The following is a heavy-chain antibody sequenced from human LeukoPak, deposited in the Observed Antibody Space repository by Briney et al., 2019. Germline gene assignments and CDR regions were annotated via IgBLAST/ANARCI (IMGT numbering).Heavy chain of an antibody. Sequence: GGSLRLSCAASGFTFSSYGMHGVRQAPGKGLEWVAVMSYDGRNTYYADSVKGRFTISRDNSKNTLYLQMNSLRVEDTAVYYCAKVQLERRELLPNFDYWGQGTLVTVSS. V-gene: IGHV3-30*18. CDR1: GFTFSSYG. J-gene: IGHJ4*02. CDR3: AKVQLERRELLPNFDY. CDR2: MSYDGRNT. D-gene: IGHD1-1*01.